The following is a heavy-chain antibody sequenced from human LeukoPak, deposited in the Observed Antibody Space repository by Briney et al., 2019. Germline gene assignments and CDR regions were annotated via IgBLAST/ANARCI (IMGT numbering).Heavy chain of an antibody. Sequence: SETLSLNCTVSGGSISSYYWSWIRQPPGKGLEWIGYIYYSGSTNYNPSLKSRVTISVDTSKNQFSLKLSSVTAADTAVYYCARHKGHRGWELLGWGQGTLVTVSS. D-gene: IGHD1-26*01. CDR1: GGSISSYY. J-gene: IGHJ4*02. CDR2: IYYSGST. V-gene: IGHV4-59*08. CDR3: ARHKGHRGWELLG.